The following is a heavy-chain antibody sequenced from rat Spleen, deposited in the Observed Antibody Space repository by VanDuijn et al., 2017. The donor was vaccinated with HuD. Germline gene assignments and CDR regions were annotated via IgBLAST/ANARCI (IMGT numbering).Heavy chain of an antibody. D-gene: IGHD1-9*01. CDR3: ARRHYGYTDYFDY. CDR2: ISYDGGDT. V-gene: IGHV5-29*01. J-gene: IGHJ2*01. Sequence: EVQLVESGGGLVQPGRSLKLSCVASGFTFSNYGMAWVRQAPTKGLEWVATISYDGGDTYYRDSVKGRFTISRDDAKSTLSLQMDSLRSEDTATYYCARRHYGYTDYFDYWGQGVMVTVSS. CDR1: GFTFSNYG.